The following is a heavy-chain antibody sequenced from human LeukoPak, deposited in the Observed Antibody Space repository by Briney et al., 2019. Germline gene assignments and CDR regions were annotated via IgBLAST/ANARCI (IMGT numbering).Heavy chain of an antibody. V-gene: IGHV3-11*05. CDR1: GYSFTSYY. D-gene: IGHD2-21*02. CDR2: IITSGSYT. CDR3: GRDPATSMVVTDMNGFDI. Sequence: GGSLRLSCTASGYSFTSYYMSWVRQAPGKGLEWIAFIITSGSYTHYADSLKGRVTISSDNSMNSLYLQMNSLRTEDTALYYCGRDPATSMVVTDMNGFDIWGEGTLVTVSS. J-gene: IGHJ3*02.